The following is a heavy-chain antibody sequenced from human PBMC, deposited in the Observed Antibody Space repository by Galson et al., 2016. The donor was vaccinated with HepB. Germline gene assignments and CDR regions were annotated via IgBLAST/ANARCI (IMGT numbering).Heavy chain of an antibody. CDR3: SRYGDYMPLGVSGN. CDR2: YDPENGET. D-gene: IGHD4-17*01. J-gene: IGHJ4*02. Sequence: SVKVSCKVPGHSLTELSMHWVRQAPGKGLEWMGGYDPENGETVYAHMFQGRVTMTEDTSTDTAYMELSSLRYEDTALYYCSRYGDYMPLGVSGNWGQGTLVTVSS. V-gene: IGHV1-24*01. CDR1: GHSLTELS.